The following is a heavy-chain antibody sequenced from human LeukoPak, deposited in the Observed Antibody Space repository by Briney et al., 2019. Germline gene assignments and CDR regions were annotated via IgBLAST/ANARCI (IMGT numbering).Heavy chain of an antibody. CDR3: AREGLNMVRGIIPKEAWGWFDP. J-gene: IGHJ5*02. CDR1: GGSISSGSYY. V-gene: IGHV4-61*02. D-gene: IGHD3-10*01. Sequence: SETLSLTCTVSGGSISSGSYYWSWIRQPAGQGLEWIGRIYASGSTNYNPSLKSRLSISLDTSNNQFSLRLSSVTAADTAVYYCAREGLNMVRGIIPKEAWGWFDPWGQGTLVTVSS. CDR2: IYASGST.